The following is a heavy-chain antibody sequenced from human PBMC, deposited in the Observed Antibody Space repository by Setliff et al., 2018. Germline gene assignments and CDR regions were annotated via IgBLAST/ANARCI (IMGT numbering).Heavy chain of an antibody. CDR1: GGSFSGYY. CDR3: ARAGPTVTFFRVLVISWWDP. CDR2: INHSGST. D-gene: IGHD3-3*01. J-gene: IGHJ5*02. V-gene: IGHV4-34*01. Sequence: NPSETLSLTCAVYGGSFSGYYWSWIRQPPGKGLEWIGEINHSGSTNYNPSLKSRVTISVDTSKNQFSLKLSSVTAADTATYYCARAGPTVTFFRVLVISWWDPWGQGSLGTSPQ.